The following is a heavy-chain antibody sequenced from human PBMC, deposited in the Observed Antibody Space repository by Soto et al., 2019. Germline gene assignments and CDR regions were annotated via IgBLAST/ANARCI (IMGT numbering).Heavy chain of an antibody. Sequence: QVQLVQSGAEVKKPGASVKVSCKASGYTFTSYGISWVRQAPGQGLEWMGWISAYNGNTNYAQKLQGRVTMPTDTSTSTAYMELRSLRSDDTAVYYCARDRLVVVPAAAIGGWVWFDPWGQGTLVTVSS. CDR1: GYTFTSYG. D-gene: IGHD2-2*01. CDR2: ISAYNGNT. V-gene: IGHV1-18*01. CDR3: ARDRLVVVPAAAIGGWVWFDP. J-gene: IGHJ5*02.